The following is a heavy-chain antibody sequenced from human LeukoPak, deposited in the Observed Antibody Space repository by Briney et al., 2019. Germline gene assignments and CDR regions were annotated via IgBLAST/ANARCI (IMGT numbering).Heavy chain of an antibody. J-gene: IGHJ4*02. V-gene: IGHV1-18*01. D-gene: IGHD5-24*01. CDR1: GYTFTCYG. Sequence: ASVKVSCKASGYTFTCYGITWVRQAPGQGLEWMGWISAYNGNTNYAQKLQGRVTMTTDTSTSTAYMELRSLRSDDTAVYYCARGLFEMNTIRPFPFDLWGQGTLVTVSS. CDR2: ISAYNGNT. CDR3: ARGLFEMNTIRPFPFDL.